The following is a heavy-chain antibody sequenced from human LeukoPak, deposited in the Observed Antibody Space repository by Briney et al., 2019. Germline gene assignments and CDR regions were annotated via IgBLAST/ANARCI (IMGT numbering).Heavy chain of an antibody. D-gene: IGHD3-3*01. Sequence: GGSLRLSCSASGFIFYSYAMHWVRQAPGMGLEWVASVSSRSSAIYYSDSVKGRFTISRDNAKNSLSLQMNSLRAEDTAIYYCARDLFNRDAFDIWGPGTMVTVSS. CDR3: ARDLFNRDAFDI. J-gene: IGHJ3*02. CDR1: GFIFYSYA. CDR2: VSSRSSAI. V-gene: IGHV3-48*03.